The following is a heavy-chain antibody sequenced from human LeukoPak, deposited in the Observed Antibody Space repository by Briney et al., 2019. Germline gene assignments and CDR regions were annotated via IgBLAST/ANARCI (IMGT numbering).Heavy chain of an antibody. Sequence: SETLSLTCTVSGASIRSGDYYWRWIRQPPGKGLEWIGYIYYSGSTNYNPSLKSRVTISVDTSKNQFSLKLSSVTAADTAVYYCARQQKRPYYDFWSGYPLVGMDVWGQGTTVTVSS. V-gene: IGHV4-61*08. CDR2: IYYSGST. D-gene: IGHD3-3*01. J-gene: IGHJ6*02. CDR1: GASIRSGDYY. CDR3: ARQQKRPYYDFWSGYPLVGMDV.